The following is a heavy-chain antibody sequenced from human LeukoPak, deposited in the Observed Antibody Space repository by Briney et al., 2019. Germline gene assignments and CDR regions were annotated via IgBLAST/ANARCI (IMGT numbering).Heavy chain of an antibody. CDR1: GFIFRSYG. V-gene: IGHV3-30*02. D-gene: IGHD3-22*01. Sequence: GGSLRLSCAASGFIFRSYGMHWVRQAPGKGLEWVALIRYDGSNKDYADSVKGRFTISRDNSKNTLYLQMNSLRAEDTAVYYCARVGYYDSSPGGYWGQGTLVTVSS. J-gene: IGHJ4*02. CDR2: IRYDGSNK. CDR3: ARVGYYDSSPGGY.